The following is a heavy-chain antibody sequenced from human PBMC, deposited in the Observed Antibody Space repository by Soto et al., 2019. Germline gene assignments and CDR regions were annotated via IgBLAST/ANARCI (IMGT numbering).Heavy chain of an antibody. V-gene: IGHV1-69*06. D-gene: IGHD3-10*01. CDR1: GRTFNSYG. CDR3: ARVRVIRGVIPSHFGL. Sequence: QAHLAQSGAEVKKPGSSVTVSCKASGRTFNSYGISWVRQAPGKGLDWMGVIIPLYGTVNYAQKFQGRVSITADKSTSTAYMDLNSLKSDDTALYYCARVRVIRGVIPSHFGLWGQGTQVTVPS. J-gene: IGHJ4*02. CDR2: IIPLYGTV.